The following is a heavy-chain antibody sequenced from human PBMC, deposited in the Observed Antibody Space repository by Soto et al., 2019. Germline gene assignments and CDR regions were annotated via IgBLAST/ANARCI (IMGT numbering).Heavy chain of an antibody. CDR1: GYTFTGYY. D-gene: IGHD2-2*02. Sequence: ASVKVSCKASGYTFTGYYMHWVRQAPGQGLEWMGWINPNSGGTNYAQKFQGRVTMTRDTSISTAYMELSRLRSDDTAVYYCARDGDSDCSSTSCYMDYYYGMDVWGQGTTVTV. CDR3: ARDGDSDCSSTSCYMDYYYGMDV. CDR2: INPNSGGT. V-gene: IGHV1-2*02. J-gene: IGHJ6*02.